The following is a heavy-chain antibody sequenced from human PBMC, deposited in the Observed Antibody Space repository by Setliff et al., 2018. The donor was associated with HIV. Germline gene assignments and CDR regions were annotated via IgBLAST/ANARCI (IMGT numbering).Heavy chain of an antibody. D-gene: IGHD3-22*01. CDR3: ARDSDDSGFWDAFNI. CDR1: GDSISSSGYY. CDR2: IYYRGST. V-gene: IGHV4-31*03. Sequence: SETLSLTCTVSGDSISSSGYYWSWIRQHPGKGLEWIGYIYYRGSTYYNPSLKSRVTISVDTSKNQFSLRLTSMTAADTAVYYCARDSDDSGFWDAFNIWGQGTMVTVSS. J-gene: IGHJ3*02.